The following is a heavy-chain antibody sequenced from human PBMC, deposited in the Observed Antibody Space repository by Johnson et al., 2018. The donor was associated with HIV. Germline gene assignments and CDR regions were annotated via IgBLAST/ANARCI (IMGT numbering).Heavy chain of an antibody. CDR1: GFTFSSYG. CDR2: IRYDGSNK. D-gene: IGHD6-19*01. CDR3: ARGGSSGWSGFLAFDI. J-gene: IGHJ3*02. Sequence: QVLLVESGGGLVKPGGSLRLSCAASGFTFSSYGMHWVRQAPGKGLEWAAFIRYDGSNKYYADSVKGRFTISRENPKNSLYLQMNSLRAGDTPIYYCARGGSSGWSGFLAFDIWGQGTMVTVSS. V-gene: IGHV3-30*02.